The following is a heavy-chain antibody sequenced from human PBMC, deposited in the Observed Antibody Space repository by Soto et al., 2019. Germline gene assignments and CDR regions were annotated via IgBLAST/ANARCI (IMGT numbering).Heavy chain of an antibody. Sequence: ASVKVSCKVSGYTLTELSMHWVRQAPGKGLEWMGGFDPEDGETIYAQKFQGRVTMTEDTSTDTAYMELSSLRSEDTAVYYCATDVLGLRFGYYYGMDVWGQGTTVTVSS. CDR1: GYTLTELS. J-gene: IGHJ6*02. V-gene: IGHV1-24*01. D-gene: IGHD5-12*01. CDR2: FDPEDGET. CDR3: ATDVLGLRFGYYYGMDV.